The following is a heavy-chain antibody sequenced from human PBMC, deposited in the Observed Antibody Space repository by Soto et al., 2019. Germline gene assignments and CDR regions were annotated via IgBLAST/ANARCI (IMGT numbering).Heavy chain of an antibody. Sequence: EVQLLESGGGLVQPGESLRLSCAASGFTFSSYAMSWVRQAPGKGLEWVSVISGSDDSTYYADSVKGRFTISRDNSTKTLYLQMNSLRAEDTAVYYCAKRSSSSTFDYWGQGTLVTVSS. CDR1: GFTFSSYA. CDR3: AKRSSSSTFDY. V-gene: IGHV3-23*01. J-gene: IGHJ4*02. D-gene: IGHD6-6*01. CDR2: ISGSDDST.